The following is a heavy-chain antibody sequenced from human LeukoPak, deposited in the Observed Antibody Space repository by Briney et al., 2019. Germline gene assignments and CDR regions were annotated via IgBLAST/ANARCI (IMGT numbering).Heavy chain of an antibody. D-gene: IGHD3-3*01. CDR1: GFTFRSNT. V-gene: IGHV3-30*02. J-gene: IGHJ4*02. CDR2: IRYDGSNK. Sequence: GGSLRLSCTASGFTFRSNTMSWVRQAPGKGLEWVAFIRYDGSNKYYADSVKGRFTISRDNSKNTLYLQMNSLRAEDTAVYYCAKDRYDFWSGYYPLFDYWGQGTLVTVSS. CDR3: AKDRYDFWSGYYPLFDY.